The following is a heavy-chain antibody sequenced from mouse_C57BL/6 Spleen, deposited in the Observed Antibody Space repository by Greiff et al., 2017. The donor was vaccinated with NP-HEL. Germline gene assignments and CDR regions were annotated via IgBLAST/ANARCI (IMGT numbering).Heavy chain of an antibody. J-gene: IGHJ2*01. V-gene: IGHV1-15*01. CDR3: TREGLTGTLYYFDY. Sequence: VQLQQSGAELVRPGASVTLSCKASGYTFTDYEMHWVKQTPVHGLEWIGAIDPETGGTAYNQKFKGKAILTADKSSSTAYMELRSLTSEDSAVYYCTREGLTGTLYYFDYWGQGTTLTVSS. D-gene: IGHD4-1*01. CDR2: IDPETGGT. CDR1: GYTFTDYE.